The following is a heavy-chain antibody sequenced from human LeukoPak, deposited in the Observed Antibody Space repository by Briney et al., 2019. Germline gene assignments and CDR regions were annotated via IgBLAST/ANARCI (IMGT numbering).Heavy chain of an antibody. V-gene: IGHV3-23*01. J-gene: IGHJ4*02. Sequence: GGSLRLSCAASGFTFSSYAMSWVRQAPGNGLEWVSAISGSGGSTYYADSVKGRFTISRDNSKNTLYLQMNSLRAEDTAVYYCAKDSYGDYAFDYWGQGTLVTVSS. CDR3: AKDSYGDYAFDY. CDR2: ISGSGGST. D-gene: IGHD4-17*01. CDR1: GFTFSSYA.